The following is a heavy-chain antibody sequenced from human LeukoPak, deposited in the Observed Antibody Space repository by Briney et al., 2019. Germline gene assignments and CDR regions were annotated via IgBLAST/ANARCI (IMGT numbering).Heavy chain of an antibody. CDR2: IDPNSGST. CDR1: RYTFTAYY. V-gene: IGHV1-2*02. D-gene: IGHD3-10*01. CDR3: AGEQNHYVAGRDYFDD. Sequence: ASVKVSCKASRYTFTAYYMHWVRQAPGQGLESMGWIDPNSGSTKYAEKFQGRVTMTRDTSISTAYMELSRLISDDTAVYYCAGEQNHYVAGRDYFDDGAREPPVSFSS. J-gene: IGHJ4*02.